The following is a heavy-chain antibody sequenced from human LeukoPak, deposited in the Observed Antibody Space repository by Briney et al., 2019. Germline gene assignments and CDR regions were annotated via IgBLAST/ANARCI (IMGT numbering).Heavy chain of an antibody. D-gene: IGHD1-26*01. Sequence: PGGSLRLSCAASGFTYSSYWMSWVRQAPGKGLEWVANIKQDGREKYYVDSVKGRFTISRDNAKNSLYLQMNSLRAEDTAVYYCARDTATAYYYYYGMDVWGQGTTVTVSS. V-gene: IGHV3-7*01. CDR1: GFTYSSYW. CDR3: ARDTATAYYYYYGMDV. J-gene: IGHJ6*02. CDR2: IKQDGREK.